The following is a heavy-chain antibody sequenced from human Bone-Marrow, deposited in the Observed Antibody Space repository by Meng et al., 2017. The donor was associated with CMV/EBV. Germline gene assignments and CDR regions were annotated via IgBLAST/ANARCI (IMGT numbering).Heavy chain of an antibody. D-gene: IGHD1-1*01. CDR1: GFTFSKYK. CDR3: ARSMLEVNRYYYGMDV. J-gene: IGHJ6*04. V-gene: IGHV3-21*01. Sequence: GESLKISCAASGFTFSKYKMNWVRQAPGKGLEWGSCFSSSSHYIYYGDSVKGRFTISRDNAKNSLYLQMNSLRAEDTAVYYCARSMLEVNRYYYGMDVWGEGTPVTVSS. CDR2: FSSSSHYI.